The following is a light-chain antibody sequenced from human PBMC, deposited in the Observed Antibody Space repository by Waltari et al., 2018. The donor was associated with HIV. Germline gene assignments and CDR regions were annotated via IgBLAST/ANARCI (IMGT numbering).Light chain of an antibody. CDR1: SSHVRSKP. J-gene: IGLJ1*01. V-gene: IGLV1-47*01. Sequence: QSVLTQPPSASGTLGQSVTIPCSGSSSHVRSKPLYWFQHVSGTAPNLLVSRDYQRRSGIPDRFSGAKSGASASLTISGLRSEDEADYYCVAWDDSLSGYVFGTGTKVSVL. CDR2: RDY. CDR3: VAWDDSLSGYV.